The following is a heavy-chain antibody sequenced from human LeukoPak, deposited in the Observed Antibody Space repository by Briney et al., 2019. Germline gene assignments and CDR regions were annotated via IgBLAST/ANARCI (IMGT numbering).Heavy chain of an antibody. J-gene: IGHJ3*02. CDR1: GFTFNNYN. Sequence: PGGSLRLSCTASGFTFNNYNLNWVRQAPGKGLEWVSSISSSSTYIYYADSVKGRFTVSRDNAKSSVYLQINSLRSEDTAVYYCARPTWSYNAFDIWGRGTLVTVSS. CDR3: ARPTWSYNAFDI. D-gene: IGHD2-15*01. V-gene: IGHV3-21*01. CDR2: ISSSSTYI.